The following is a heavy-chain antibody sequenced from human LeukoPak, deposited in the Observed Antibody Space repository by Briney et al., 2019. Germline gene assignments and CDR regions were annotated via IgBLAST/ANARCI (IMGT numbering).Heavy chain of an antibody. CDR3: ARSRITMVRGVISPWFDP. CDR1: GYIFTDYY. J-gene: IGHJ5*02. Sequence: ASVKVSCKASGYIFTDYYMHWVRQAPGQELGWMGRINPNSGGTNYAQKFQGRVTMTRDTSISTAYMELSRLRSDDTAVYYCARSRITMVRGVISPWFDPWGQGTLVTVSS. V-gene: IGHV1-2*06. CDR2: INPNSGGT. D-gene: IGHD3-10*01.